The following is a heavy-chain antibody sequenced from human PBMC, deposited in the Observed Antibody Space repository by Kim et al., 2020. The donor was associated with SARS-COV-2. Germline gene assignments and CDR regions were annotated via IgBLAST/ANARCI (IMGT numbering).Heavy chain of an antibody. CDR3: ARTLVLSGYYGMDV. V-gene: IGHV3-33*01. D-gene: IGHD3-10*01. Sequence: YADTVKSRVTISRDNSKNTLYLQMNSLRAEGTAVYYCARTLVLSGYYGMDVWGQGTTVTVSS. J-gene: IGHJ6*02.